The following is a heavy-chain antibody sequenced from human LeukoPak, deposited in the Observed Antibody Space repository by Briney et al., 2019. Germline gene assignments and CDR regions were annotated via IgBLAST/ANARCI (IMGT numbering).Heavy chain of an antibody. CDR3: ARDRAVRGVRRPQDYYYGMDV. V-gene: IGHV3-21*01. CDR2: TSSSSSYI. D-gene: IGHD3-10*01. CDR1: GFTFSSYS. J-gene: IGHJ6*02. Sequence: GSLRLSCAASGFTFSSYSMNWVRQAPGKGLEWVSSTSSSSSYIYYADSVKGRFTISRDNAKNPLYLQMNSLRAEDTAVYYCARDRAVRGVRRPQDYYYGMDVWGQGTTVTVSS.